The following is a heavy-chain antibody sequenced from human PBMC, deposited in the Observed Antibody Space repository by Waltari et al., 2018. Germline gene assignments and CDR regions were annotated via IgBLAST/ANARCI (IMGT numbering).Heavy chain of an antibody. D-gene: IGHD3-10*01. Sequence: QVQLVQSGAEVKKPGSSVKVSCKASGGTFSSYAISWVRQAPGQGLEWMGRIIPILGTANYAQKFQGRVTITADKSTSTAYMELSSLRSEDTAVYYCARDWDGAQGFGYYFDYWGQGTLVTVSS. J-gene: IGHJ4*02. CDR2: IIPILGTA. CDR1: GGTFSSYA. V-gene: IGHV1-69*08. CDR3: ARDWDGAQGFGYYFDY.